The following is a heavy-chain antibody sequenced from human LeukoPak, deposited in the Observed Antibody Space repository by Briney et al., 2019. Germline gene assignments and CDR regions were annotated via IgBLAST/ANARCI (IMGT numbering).Heavy chain of an antibody. J-gene: IGHJ6*02. V-gene: IGHV3-7*03. CDR2: IKPDGTEK. CDR3: ARNSYFYGMDV. Sequence: GGSLRLSCTASGFTFSNYWMTWVRQAPGKGLEWVANIKPDGTEKYYVDSVKGRFAISRDNAKNSLYLQMNSLRVEDTAIFYCARNSYFYGMDVWGPGTTFTVSS. CDR1: GFTFSNYW.